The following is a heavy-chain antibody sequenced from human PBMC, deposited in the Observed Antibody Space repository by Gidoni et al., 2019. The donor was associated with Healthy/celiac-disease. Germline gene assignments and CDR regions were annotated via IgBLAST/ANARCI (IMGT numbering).Heavy chain of an antibody. CDR2: INHSGST. V-gene: IGHV4-34*01. D-gene: IGHD1-1*01. CDR3: ASSHVLFLPTGDRDY. J-gene: IGHJ4*02. Sequence: QVQLQQWGAGLLKPSETLSPTCAVYGGSSSGYYWSWIRQPPRKGLEWIGEINHSGSTNYNPSLKSRVTISVDTSKNQFSLKLSSVTAADTAVYYCASSHVLFLPTGDRDYWGQGTLVTVSS. CDR1: GGSSSGYY.